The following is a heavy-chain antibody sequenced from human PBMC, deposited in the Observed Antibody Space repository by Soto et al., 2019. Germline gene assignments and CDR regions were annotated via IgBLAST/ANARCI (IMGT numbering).Heavy chain of an antibody. CDR3: ERGVGKGYHMWDYDYYYGMDV. D-gene: IGHD6-13*01. J-gene: IGHJ6*02. CDR1: GGSFSGYY. Sequence: SYTLSLTCAVYGGSFSGYYRSWILQPPGKGLEWIGEINHSGSTNYNPSLKSRVTISVDTSKNQFSLKLSSVTAADTAVYYCERGVGKGYHMWDYDYYYGMDVWGQGTTVTVSS. V-gene: IGHV4-34*01. CDR2: INHSGST.